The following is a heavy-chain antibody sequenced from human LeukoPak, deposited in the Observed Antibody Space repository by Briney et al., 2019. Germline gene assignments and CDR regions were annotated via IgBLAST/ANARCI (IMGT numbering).Heavy chain of an antibody. J-gene: IGHJ5*02. CDR3: ARDKVSPALRWFDP. V-gene: IGHV4-39*02. CDR1: GGSISSSSYY. CDR2: IYYSGST. Sequence: SETPSLTCTVSGGSISSSSYYWGWIRQPPGKGLEWIGSIYYSGSTYYNPSLKSRVTISVDTSKNQFSLKLSSVTAADTAVYYCARDKVSPALRWFDPWGQGTLVTVSS.